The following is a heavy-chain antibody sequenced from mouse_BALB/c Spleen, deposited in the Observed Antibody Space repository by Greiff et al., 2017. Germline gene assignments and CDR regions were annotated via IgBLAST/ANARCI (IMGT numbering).Heavy chain of an antibody. CDR1: GYTFTSYY. Sequence: QVQLQQSGPELVKPGASVRISCKASGYTFTSYYIHWVKQRPGQGLEWIGWIYPGNVNTKYNEKFKGKATLTADKSSSTAYMQLSSLTSEDSAVYFCARGDYGNYGPFAYWGQGTLVTVSA. CDR3: ARGDYGNYGPFAY. D-gene: IGHD2-1*01. CDR2: IYPGNVNT. V-gene: IGHV1S56*01. J-gene: IGHJ3*01.